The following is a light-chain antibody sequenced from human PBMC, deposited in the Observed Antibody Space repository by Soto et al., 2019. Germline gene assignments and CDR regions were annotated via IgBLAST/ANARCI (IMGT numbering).Light chain of an antibody. Sequence: DIVMTQSPDSLAVSLGERATINCKSSQSVLYSSNNKNYLAWYQQKPGKAPKLLIFAASSLQSGVPSRFSGSRSGPDFTLTISSLQPEDFATYYCQQSYSSPPTFGQGTKVDI. CDR2: AAS. CDR3: QQSYSSPPT. CDR1: QSVLYSSNNKNY. J-gene: IGKJ1*01. V-gene: IGKV4-1*01.